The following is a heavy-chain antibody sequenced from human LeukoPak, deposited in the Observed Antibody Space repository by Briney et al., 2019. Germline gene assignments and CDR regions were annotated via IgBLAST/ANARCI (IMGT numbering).Heavy chain of an antibody. V-gene: IGHV3-30*01. CDR3: ARPNRIAVAGAFDY. D-gene: IGHD6-19*01. J-gene: IGHJ4*02. Sequence: DSVKGRFTISRDNSKNTLYLQMNSLRAEDTAVYYCARPNRIAVAGAFDYWGQGTLVTVSS.